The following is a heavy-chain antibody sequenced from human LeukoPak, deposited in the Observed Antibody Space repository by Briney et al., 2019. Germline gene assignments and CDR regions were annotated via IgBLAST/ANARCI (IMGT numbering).Heavy chain of an antibody. CDR1: GGSVSSTFYY. CDR2: IYYSGST. Sequence: PSETLSLTCTVSGGSVSSTFYYWGWIRQSPGKGLEWIGSIYYSGSTFYNPSLKGRVTISVDTSNNRFSLNLSSVTAADTAMYYCARSPERVRGLSIDLEYFDDWGQGTLVTVSS. J-gene: IGHJ4*02. V-gene: IGHV4-39*01. D-gene: IGHD3-10*01. CDR3: ARSPERVRGLSIDLEYFDD.